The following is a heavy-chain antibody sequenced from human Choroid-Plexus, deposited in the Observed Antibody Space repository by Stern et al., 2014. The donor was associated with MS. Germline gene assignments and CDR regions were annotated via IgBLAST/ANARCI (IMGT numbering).Heavy chain of an antibody. CDR2: VANDGSYK. J-gene: IGHJ5*02. CDR3: AKDRQYLTYFFDH. CDR1: GFTFGSCA. D-gene: IGHD2/OR15-2a*01. V-gene: IGHV3-30*18. Sequence: DQLVESGGGVVQPGRPLRLSCVASGFTFGSCAMHWVRQAPGKGLDWVGGVANDGSYKYYADSVKGRFTISRDNSQNTLYMQMSSLRPEDTAVYYCAKDRQYLTYFFDHWGQGSLVTVSS.